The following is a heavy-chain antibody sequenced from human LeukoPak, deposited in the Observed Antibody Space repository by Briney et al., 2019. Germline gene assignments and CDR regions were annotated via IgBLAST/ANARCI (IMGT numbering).Heavy chain of an antibody. CDR2: IRYDGGDE. D-gene: IGHD4-17*01. Sequence: GGSLRLSCAASGFTFSDYGMHWVRQAPGKGLEWVAFIRYDGGDEKYADSVKGRFTVSRDNSKNTLYLEMNSLRVEDTAVYYCAKYRHGAYGSFFDYWGQGTLVTVSS. CDR1: GFTFSDYG. CDR3: AKYRHGAYGSFFDY. J-gene: IGHJ4*02. V-gene: IGHV3-30*02.